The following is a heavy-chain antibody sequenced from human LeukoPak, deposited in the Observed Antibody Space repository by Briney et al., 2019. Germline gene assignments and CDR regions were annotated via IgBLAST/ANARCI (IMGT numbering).Heavy chain of an antibody. V-gene: IGHV3-48*02. CDR2: INSISGEI. CDR3: ARDHGYAFDY. Sequence: GGSLRLSCVASGFTFSYYSMNWVSQAPGKGLEWVSYINSISGEIWYADSVKGRFTISRDDAKNSLYLQMNSLRDEDTAVYYCARDHGYAFDYSGQGTLVTVSS. D-gene: IGHD5-12*01. CDR1: GFTFSYYS. J-gene: IGHJ4*02.